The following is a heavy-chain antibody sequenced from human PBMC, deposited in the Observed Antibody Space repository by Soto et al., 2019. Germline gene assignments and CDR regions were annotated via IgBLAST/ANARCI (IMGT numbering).Heavy chain of an antibody. CDR1: GFDFGSAW. V-gene: IGHV3-7*03. CDR3: ARHGQWCYDL. D-gene: IGHD2-8*01. Sequence: EVQVIESGGGLVQPGGSLRLSCAASGFDFGSAWMGWLRQAPGKGLECVANINLDGSASYYVPSVKGRFTISRDNTKNSLTLEISSLRVEDTAVYYCARHGQWCYDLWGRGTLVTVSS. CDR2: INLDGSAS. J-gene: IGHJ4*02.